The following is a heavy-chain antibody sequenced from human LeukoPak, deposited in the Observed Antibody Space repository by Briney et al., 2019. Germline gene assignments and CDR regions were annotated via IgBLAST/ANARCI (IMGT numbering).Heavy chain of an antibody. Sequence: GESLKISCKGSGYSFTNYWIGWVRQMPGKGLEWMGIIYPADSDIRYSPSFQGQVTIPADKSISTAYLQWSSLKASDTAMYYCARQEYCSGGSCYTWFDPWGQGTLVTVSS. D-gene: IGHD2-15*01. V-gene: IGHV5-51*01. CDR2: IYPADSDI. CDR3: ARQEYCSGGSCYTWFDP. CDR1: GYSFTNYW. J-gene: IGHJ5*02.